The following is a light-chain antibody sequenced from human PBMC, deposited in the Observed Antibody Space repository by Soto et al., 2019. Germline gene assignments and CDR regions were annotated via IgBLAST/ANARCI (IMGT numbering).Light chain of an antibody. CDR2: GAS. V-gene: IGKV3-15*01. J-gene: IGKJ4*01. CDR1: QSVSSN. CDR3: QQYHKWPLT. Sequence: EIVMTQSPATLSVSPGERATLSCRASQSVSSNLAWYQQKPGQAPRLLIYGASTRATGITARFSGSGSGTEFILTISILQSEDFAVYYCQQYHKWPLTFGGGTKVEV.